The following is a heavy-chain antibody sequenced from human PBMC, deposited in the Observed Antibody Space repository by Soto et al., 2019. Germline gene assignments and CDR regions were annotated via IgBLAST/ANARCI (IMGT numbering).Heavy chain of an antibody. CDR3: ARNWNYAFDI. V-gene: IGHV3-53*01. D-gene: IGHD1-7*01. CDR1: GFTVGDYA. CDR2: IYSGNST. J-gene: IGHJ3*02. Sequence: GGSLRLSCTASGFTVGDYAMSWVRQAPGRGLEWVSVIYSGNSTSYADSVKGRFTISRDNSKNTLYLQMNSLRAEDTAVYYCARNWNYAFDIWGQGTMVTVSS.